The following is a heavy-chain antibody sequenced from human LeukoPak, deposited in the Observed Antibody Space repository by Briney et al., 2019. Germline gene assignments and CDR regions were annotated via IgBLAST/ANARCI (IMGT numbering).Heavy chain of an antibody. CDR2: IYYSGST. J-gene: IGHJ3*02. D-gene: IGHD3-22*01. V-gene: IGHV4-39*01. Sequence: SETLSLTCTVSGGSISSSSYYWGWIRQPPGKGLEWIGSIYYSGSTYYNPSLKSRVTISVGTSKNQFSLKLSSVTAADTAVYYCARYDSSGYYPVSDDAFDIWGQGTMVTVSS. CDR3: ARYDSSGYYPVSDDAFDI. CDR1: GGSISSSSYY.